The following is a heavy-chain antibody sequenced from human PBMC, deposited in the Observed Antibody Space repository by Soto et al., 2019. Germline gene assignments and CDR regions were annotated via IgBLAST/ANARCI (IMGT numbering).Heavy chain of an antibody. CDR3: ARGSVDTVDSSGFYEY. Sequence: PSETLSLTCSVSGGSISSSPYYWGWIRQPPGKGLEWLGTIYYSGTTSYNPSLKSRVIISVDTSNNQLFLKLRSVTAADTAVYYCARGSVDTVDSSGFYEYWGQGTPVTVSS. V-gene: IGHV4-39*01. CDR1: GGSISSSPYY. D-gene: IGHD3-22*01. J-gene: IGHJ4*02. CDR2: IYYSGTT.